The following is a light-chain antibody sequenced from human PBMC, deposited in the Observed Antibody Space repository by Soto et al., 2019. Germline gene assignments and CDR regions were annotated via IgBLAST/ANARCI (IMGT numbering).Light chain of an antibody. V-gene: IGLV2-8*01. CDR3: GSYAGSSYV. J-gene: IGLJ1*01. CDR2: EVS. Sequence: QSVLTQPPSASGSPGQSVTISCTGTSSDVGNYNFVSWYQQHPGKAPKLMIYEVSKRPSGVPDRFSGSKSGNTASLTVSGLQADDEADYYCGSYAGSSYVFGTGTKFTVL. CDR1: SSDVGNYNF.